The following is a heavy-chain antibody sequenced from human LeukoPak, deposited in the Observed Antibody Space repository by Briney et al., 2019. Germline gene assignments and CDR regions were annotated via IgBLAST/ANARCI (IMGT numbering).Heavy chain of an antibody. CDR3: ARESRQWLVLGGVDY. D-gene: IGHD6-19*01. Sequence: GGSLRLSCATSGFTFTTYAMSWVRQAPGKGLEWVSYMSSSGSTIYYADSVKGRFTISRDNAKNSLYLQMNSLRAEDTAVYYCARESRQWLVLGGVDYWGQGTLVTVSS. CDR1: GFTFTTYA. V-gene: IGHV3-48*04. CDR2: MSSSGSTI. J-gene: IGHJ4*02.